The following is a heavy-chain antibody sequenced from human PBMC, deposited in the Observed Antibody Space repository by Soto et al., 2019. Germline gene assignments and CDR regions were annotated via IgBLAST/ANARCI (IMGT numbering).Heavy chain of an antibody. Sequence: ASVKVSCKTSGYTFTYYSMHWVRQAPGQRLEWMGWITAGSGNTKYSQNFQGRVTITRDTSASTAYMELSRLRSEDTAVYYCARDAGSSGSYMDVWGKGTTVTVS. CDR2: ITAGSGNT. CDR1: GYTFTYYS. D-gene: IGHD2-2*01. J-gene: IGHJ6*03. CDR3: ARDAGSSGSYMDV. V-gene: IGHV1-3*01.